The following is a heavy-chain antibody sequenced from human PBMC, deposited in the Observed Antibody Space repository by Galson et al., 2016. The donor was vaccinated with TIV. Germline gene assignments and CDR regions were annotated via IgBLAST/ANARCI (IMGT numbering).Heavy chain of an antibody. CDR2: MYSGGDT. V-gene: IGHV3-23*05. J-gene: IGHJ5*02. CDR1: GFSFSNYA. CDR3: SNPEQRDA. Sequence: SLRLSCAASGFSFSNYAMSWVRQAPGRGLEWVAAMYSGGDTVYEASVKGRFTISRDSSKNTLHLQMKGMRAEDTAVYYCSNPEQRDAWGQGTLVTVSS.